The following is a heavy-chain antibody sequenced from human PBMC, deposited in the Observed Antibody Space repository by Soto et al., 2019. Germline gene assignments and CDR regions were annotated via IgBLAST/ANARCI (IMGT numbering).Heavy chain of an antibody. CDR2: IDPSDSYT. D-gene: IGHD3-10*01. Sequence: EVQLVQSGAEVKKPGESLRISCKGSGYSFTSYWISWVRQMPGKGLEWMGRIDPSDSYTNYSPSFQGHVTISADKSISTAYLQWSSLKASDTAMYYCARHRGYYGSGSYWPRQNYYYYGMDVWGQGTTVTVSS. V-gene: IGHV5-10-1*03. CDR1: GYSFTSYW. CDR3: ARHRGYYGSGSYWPRQNYYYYGMDV. J-gene: IGHJ6*02.